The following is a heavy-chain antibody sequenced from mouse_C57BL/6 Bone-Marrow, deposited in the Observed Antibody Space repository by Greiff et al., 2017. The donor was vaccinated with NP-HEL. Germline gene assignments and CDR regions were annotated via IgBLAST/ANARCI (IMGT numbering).Heavy chain of an antibody. CDR1: GYTFTDYN. V-gene: IGHV1-18*01. CDR3: ARDYGSLAY. CDR2: INPNNGGT. J-gene: IGHJ3*01. Sequence: EVQLQESGPELVKPGASVKIPCKASGYTFTDYNMDWVKQSHGKSLEWIGDINPNNGGTIYNQKFKGKATLTVDKSSSTAYMELRSLTSEDTAVYYCARDYGSLAYWGQGTLVTVSA. D-gene: IGHD1-1*01.